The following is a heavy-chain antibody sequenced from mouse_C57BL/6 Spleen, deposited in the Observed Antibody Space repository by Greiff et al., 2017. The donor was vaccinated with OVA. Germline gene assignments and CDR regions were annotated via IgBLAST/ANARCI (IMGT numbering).Heavy chain of an antibody. Sequence: QVQLQQSGPELVKPGASVKISCKASGYAFSSSWMNWVKQRPGKGLEWIGRIYPGDGDTNYNGKFKGKATLTADKSSSTAYMQRSSLTSEDSAVYFCARRGSNYDFDYWGQGTTLTVSS. CDR1: GYAFSSSW. CDR3: ARRGSNYDFDY. V-gene: IGHV1-82*01. J-gene: IGHJ2*01. CDR2: IYPGDGDT. D-gene: IGHD2-5*01.